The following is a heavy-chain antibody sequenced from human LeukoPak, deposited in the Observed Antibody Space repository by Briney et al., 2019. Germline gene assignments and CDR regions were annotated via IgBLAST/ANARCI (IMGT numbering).Heavy chain of an antibody. Sequence: ASVKVSCTASGYTFTSYYMHWVRQAPGQGLEWMGIINPSGGSTSYAQKFQGRVTMTRDMSTSTVYMELSSLRSEDTAVYYCARDVVPAARGFDYWGQGTLVTVSS. D-gene: IGHD2-2*01. CDR2: INPSGGST. J-gene: IGHJ4*02. CDR3: ARDVVPAARGFDY. CDR1: GYTFTSYY. V-gene: IGHV1-46*01.